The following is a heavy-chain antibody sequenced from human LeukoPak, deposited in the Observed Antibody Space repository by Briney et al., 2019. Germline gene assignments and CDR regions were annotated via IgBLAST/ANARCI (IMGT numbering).Heavy chain of an antibody. Sequence: GGSLRLSCAASGFTFSSFWMSWVRQAPGKGLEWVANKNQGGNEEYYVDSVKGRFSISRDNAKNSLFLQMNSLRVEDTAVYYCARSGIVGATDDAFDIWGQGTMVTVSS. CDR3: ARSGIVGATDDAFDI. CDR1: GFTFSSFW. V-gene: IGHV3-7*01. D-gene: IGHD1-26*01. J-gene: IGHJ3*02. CDR2: KNQGGNEE.